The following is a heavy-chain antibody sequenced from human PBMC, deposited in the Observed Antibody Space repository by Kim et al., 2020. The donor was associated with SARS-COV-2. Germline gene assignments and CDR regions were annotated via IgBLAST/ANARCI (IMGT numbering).Heavy chain of an antibody. CDR3: AEEGTPGTFHDY. CDR2: ISFDGSNT. V-gene: IGHV3-30*18. Sequence: GGSLRLSCVVSGFTFRNYAMHWVRQAPGKGLEWVALISFDGSNTYYADSVKGRCTISRDNSKNTLFLQMFTLRDEDTAVYYCAEEGTPGTFHDYWGAGTPVTVSS. J-gene: IGHJ4*01. CDR1: GFTFRNYA. D-gene: IGHD3-10*01.